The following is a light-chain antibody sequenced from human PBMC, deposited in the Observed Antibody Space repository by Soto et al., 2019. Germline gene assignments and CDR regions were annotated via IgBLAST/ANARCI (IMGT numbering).Light chain of an antibody. V-gene: IGKV3-20*01. CDR2: GAS. CDR1: QRVSSSY. J-gene: IGKJ3*01. CDR3: QQYGSSPFT. Sequence: EIVLTQSPATLSLSPGERATLSCRASQRVSSSYLAWYQQKPGQAPRLIIYGASSRATGIPDRFSGSGSGTDFTLTVSRLEPEDFAVYYCQQYGSSPFTLGPGTKVDIK.